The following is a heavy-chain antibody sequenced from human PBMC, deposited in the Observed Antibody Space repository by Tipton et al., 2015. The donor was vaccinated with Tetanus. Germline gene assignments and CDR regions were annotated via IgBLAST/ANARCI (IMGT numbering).Heavy chain of an antibody. CDR2: IDPNSGGT. J-gene: IGHJ6*02. CDR1: GYTFTGYY. Sequence: QMQLVQSGAEVKKPGASVKVSCKASGYTFTGYYIYWVRQAPGQGLEWMGWIDPNSGGTVYAQKFQGRVIMTRDTSISTAYMELGSLRSDDTAVYYCARDRGDYIYYGMDVWGPGTTVTVS. D-gene: IGHD3-22*01. CDR3: ARDRGDYIYYGMDV. V-gene: IGHV1-2*02.